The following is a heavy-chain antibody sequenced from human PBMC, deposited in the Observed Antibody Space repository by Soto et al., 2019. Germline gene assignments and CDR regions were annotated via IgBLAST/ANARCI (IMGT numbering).Heavy chain of an antibody. Sequence: SETLSPTCAVYGGSFSCYYWSWIRQPPGKGLEWIGEINHSGSTNYNPSLKSRVTISVDTSKNQFSLKLSSVTAADTAVYYCARGPYXSGGSCYVPYYYYGMDVWGQGTTVTVSS. CDR1: GGSFSCYY. V-gene: IGHV4-34*01. CDR3: ARGPYXSGGSCYVPYYYYGMDV. J-gene: IGHJ6*02. D-gene: IGHD2-15*01. CDR2: INHSGST.